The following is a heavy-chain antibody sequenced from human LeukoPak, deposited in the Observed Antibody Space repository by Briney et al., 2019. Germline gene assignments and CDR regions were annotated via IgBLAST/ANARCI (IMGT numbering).Heavy chain of an antibody. CDR3: ARGGPLGDTSRFDH. J-gene: IGHJ4*02. CDR1: GFTFSSYD. V-gene: IGHV3-23*01. D-gene: IGHD3-10*01. Sequence: GGSLRLSCTVSGFTFSSYDMSWIRQAPGKGLEWVSAISGSGGSTYYADSEKGRFTIYRDNSKNTVDLQMNSLRPEDAAVYYCARGGPLGDTSRFDHWGQGTLVSVSS. CDR2: ISGSGGST.